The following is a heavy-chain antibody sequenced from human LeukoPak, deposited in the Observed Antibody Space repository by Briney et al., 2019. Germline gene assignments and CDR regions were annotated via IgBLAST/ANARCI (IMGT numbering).Heavy chain of an antibody. CDR2: ISGGSSSSTI. D-gene: IGHD2-15*01. CDR1: GFTFSRFG. J-gene: IGHJ4*02. CDR3: AQKGGADY. V-gene: IGHV3-48*02. Sequence: GGSLRLSCAASGFTFSRFGMNWVRQAPGKGLEWVSYISGGSSSSTIYYADSVKGRFTISRDNAKNSLYLQMNSLRDEDTAVYYCAQKGGADYWGQGTLVTVSS.